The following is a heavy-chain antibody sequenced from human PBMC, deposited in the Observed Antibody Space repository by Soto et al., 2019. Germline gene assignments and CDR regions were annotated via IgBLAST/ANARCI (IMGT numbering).Heavy chain of an antibody. CDR3: ARDYHTRAYCGGDCFSFDP. J-gene: IGHJ5*02. Sequence: ASVKVSCKASDYTFTNYNINWVRQAPGQGLEWMGWISGYNGNTNYAQKFQDRVTMTTDTSTNTAYMELRSLRSDDTAVYYCARDYHTRAYCGGDCFSFDPWGQGTLVTVSS. CDR2: ISGYNGNT. D-gene: IGHD2-21*02. V-gene: IGHV1-18*01. CDR1: DYTFTNYN.